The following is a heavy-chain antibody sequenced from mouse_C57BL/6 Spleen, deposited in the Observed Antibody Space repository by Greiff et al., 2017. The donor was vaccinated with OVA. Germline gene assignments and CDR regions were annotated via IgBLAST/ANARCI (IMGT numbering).Heavy chain of an antibody. CDR3: ARGRDWDDY. J-gene: IGHJ2*01. CDR1: GYAFSSSW. CDR2: IYPGDGDT. D-gene: IGHD4-1*01. Sequence: VQLQQSGPELVKPGASVKISCTASGYAFSSSWMNWVKQRPGQGLEWIGRIYPGDGDTNYNGKFKGKATLTADKSSSPAYMQLSSLTSEDAAVYFCARGRDWDDYWGQGTTLTVSS. V-gene: IGHV1-82*01.